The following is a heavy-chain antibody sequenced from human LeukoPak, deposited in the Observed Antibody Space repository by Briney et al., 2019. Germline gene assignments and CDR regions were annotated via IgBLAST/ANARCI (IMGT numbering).Heavy chain of an antibody. Sequence: PGGSLRLSCAASGFTFSSYAMSWVRQAPGKGLEWVSAISGSGGSTYYADSVKGRFTISRDNSKNTLVLQMNSPRAEDTAVYYCAKSVESAVTTNPYFDYWGQGTLVTVSS. CDR3: AKSVESAVTTNPYFDY. CDR1: GFTFSSYA. D-gene: IGHD4-17*01. V-gene: IGHV3-23*01. CDR2: ISGSGGST. J-gene: IGHJ4*02.